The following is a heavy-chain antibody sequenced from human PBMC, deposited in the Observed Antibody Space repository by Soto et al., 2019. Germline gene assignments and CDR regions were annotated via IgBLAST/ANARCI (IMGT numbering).Heavy chain of an antibody. CDR2: ISSTTNYI. V-gene: IGHV3-21*06. CDR1: GFTFTRYS. CDR3: ARESEDLTSNFGY. Sequence: RLSCAASGFTFTRYSMNWVRQAPGKGLEWVSSISSTTNYIYYGDSMKGRFTISRDHAKNSLYLEMNSLRAEDTAVYYCARESEDLTSNFGYWGQGTLVTVSS. J-gene: IGHJ4*02.